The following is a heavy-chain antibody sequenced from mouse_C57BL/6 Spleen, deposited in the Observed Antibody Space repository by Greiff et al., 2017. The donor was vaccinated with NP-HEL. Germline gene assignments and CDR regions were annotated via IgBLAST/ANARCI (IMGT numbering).Heavy chain of an antibody. Sequence: VQLQQSGPELVKPGASVKISCKASGYTFTDYYMNWVKQSHGKSLEWIGDINPHNGGTSYNQKFKGKATLTVDKSSSTAYMELRSLTSEDSAVDYCASGWDGHWYFDVWGTGTTVTVSS. V-gene: IGHV1-26*01. CDR3: ASGWDGHWYFDV. J-gene: IGHJ1*03. CDR1: GYTFTDYY. D-gene: IGHD4-1*01. CDR2: INPHNGGT.